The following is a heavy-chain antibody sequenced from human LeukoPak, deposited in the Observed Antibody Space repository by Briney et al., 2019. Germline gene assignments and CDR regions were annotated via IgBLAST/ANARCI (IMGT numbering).Heavy chain of an antibody. V-gene: IGHV4-4*07. D-gene: IGHD3-22*01. J-gene: IGHJ4*02. CDR3: ARGDSSDSFDY. Sequence: SETLSLTCTVSGGSISSYYWSWIWQPAGKGLEWIGCVYTNGNTNYNPSFKSRVTISVDTSKNQFSLKLSSVTAADTAVYYCARGDSSDSFDYWGQGTLVTVSS. CDR2: VYTNGNT. CDR1: GGSISSYY.